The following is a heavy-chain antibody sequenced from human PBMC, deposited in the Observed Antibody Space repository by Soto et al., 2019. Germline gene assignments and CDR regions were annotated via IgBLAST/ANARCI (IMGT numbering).Heavy chain of an antibody. J-gene: IGHJ4*02. V-gene: IGHV4-39*07. D-gene: IGHD2-8*02. CDR3: ARDKITGLFDY. CDR1: GGSINSNYF. CDR2: INYGGST. Sequence: SETLSLTCAVSGGSINSNYFWGWIRQPPGRGLEWIGSINYGGSTYYNPSLKSRVTISVDTSKNQFSLKLTSVTAADTAVYYCARDKITGLFDYWGQGALVTAPQ.